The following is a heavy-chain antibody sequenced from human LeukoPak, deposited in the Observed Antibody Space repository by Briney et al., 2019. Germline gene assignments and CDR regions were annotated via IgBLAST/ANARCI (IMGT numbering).Heavy chain of an antibody. CDR2: ISGSGGST. CDR3: AEARGGTYRTYYFDY. CDR1: GFTFSSYA. D-gene: IGHD1-26*01. Sequence: GGSLRLSCAASGFTFSSYAMSWVRQAPGKGLEWVSAISGSGGSTYYVDSVKGRFTISRDNSKNTLYLQMSSLRAEDTAVYYCAEARGGTYRTYYFDYWGQGTLVTVSS. J-gene: IGHJ4*02. V-gene: IGHV3-23*01.